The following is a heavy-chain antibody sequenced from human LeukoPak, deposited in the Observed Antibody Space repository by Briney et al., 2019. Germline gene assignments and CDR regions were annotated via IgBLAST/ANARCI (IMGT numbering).Heavy chain of an antibody. CDR2: MSYDGSNK. V-gene: IGHV3-30-3*01. CDR3: ARDLKFGRGVIIRYYGMDV. J-gene: IGHJ6*02. CDR1: GFTFSSYA. Sequence: GGSLRLSCAASGFTFSSYAMHWVRQASGKGLEWVAVMSYDGSNKYYADSVKGRFTISRDNSKNTLYLQMNSLRAEDTAVYYCARDLKFGRGVIIRYYGMDVWGQGTTVTVSS. D-gene: IGHD3-10*01.